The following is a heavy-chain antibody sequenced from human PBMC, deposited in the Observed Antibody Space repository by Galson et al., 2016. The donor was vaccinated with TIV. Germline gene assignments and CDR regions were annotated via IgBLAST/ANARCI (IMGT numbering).Heavy chain of an antibody. CDR3: ASVAWFPGLSLDN. J-gene: IGHJ4*02. V-gene: IGHV1-24*01. D-gene: IGHD2/OR15-2a*01. CDR2: FDPEQHKK. CDR1: GDSLSDLS. Sequence: SVKVSCKVSGDSLSDLSMHWVRQAPGKGLEWMGGFDPEQHKKIYAQKLQSRVTLTEDTSTDTAFLGLSSLSFEDTAVYYCASVAWFPGLSLDNWGQGTLVIVSS.